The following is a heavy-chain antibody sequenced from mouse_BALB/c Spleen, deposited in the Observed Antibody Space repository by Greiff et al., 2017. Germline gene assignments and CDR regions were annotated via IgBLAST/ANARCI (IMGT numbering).Heavy chain of an antibody. CDR2: ISSGGGST. J-gene: IGHJ2*01. CDR1: GFAFSSYD. Sequence: EVKVEESGGGLVKPGGSLKLSCAASGFAFSSYDMSWVRQTPEKRLEWVAYISSGGGSTYYPDTVKGRFTISRDNAKNTLYLQMSSLKSEDTAMYYCARHALSDYWGQGTTLTVSS. V-gene: IGHV5-12-1*01. CDR3: ARHALSDY. D-gene: IGHD6-2*01.